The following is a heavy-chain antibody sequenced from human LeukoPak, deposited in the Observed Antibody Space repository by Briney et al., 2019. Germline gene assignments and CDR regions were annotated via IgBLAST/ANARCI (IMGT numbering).Heavy chain of an antibody. J-gene: IGHJ3*02. D-gene: IGHD6-13*01. CDR1: GYRFTSYW. V-gene: IGHV5-51*01. Sequence: GAPLKISCNGSGYRFTSYWIGWGRRMPGKGGEWMGIIYPGDSDTRYSPSFQGQVTISADKSISTAYLQWSSLKASDTAMYYCASPGIAAAGTGIDAFDIWGQGTMVTVSS. CDR3: ASPGIAAAGTGIDAFDI. CDR2: IYPGDSDT.